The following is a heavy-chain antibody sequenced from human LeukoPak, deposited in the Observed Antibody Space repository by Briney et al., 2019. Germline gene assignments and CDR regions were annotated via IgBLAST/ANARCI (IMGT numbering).Heavy chain of an antibody. J-gene: IGHJ4*02. CDR3: ARLELTTAPYYFDY. CDR1: GFTFSSYS. Sequence: GGSLRLSCAASGFTFSSYSMNWVRQAPGKGLEWVSYISSSSSTIYYADSVKGRFTISRDNAKNSLYLQMNSLRAEDTAVYHCARLELTTAPYYFDYWGQGTLVTVSS. V-gene: IGHV3-48*04. CDR2: ISSSSSTI. D-gene: IGHD3-22*01.